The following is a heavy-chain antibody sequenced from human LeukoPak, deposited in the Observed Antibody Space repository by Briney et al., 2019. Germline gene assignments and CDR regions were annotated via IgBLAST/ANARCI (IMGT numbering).Heavy chain of an antibody. V-gene: IGHV1-69*05. CDR2: IIPIFGTA. Sequence: SVKVSCKASGGTFSSYAISWVRQDPGQGLEWMGGIIPIFGTANYAQKFQGRVTITTDESTSTAYMELSSLRSEDTAVYYCARDAYDSSGYYPYYFDYWGQGTLVTVSS. J-gene: IGHJ4*02. CDR3: ARDAYDSSGYYPYYFDY. CDR1: GGTFSSYA. D-gene: IGHD3-22*01.